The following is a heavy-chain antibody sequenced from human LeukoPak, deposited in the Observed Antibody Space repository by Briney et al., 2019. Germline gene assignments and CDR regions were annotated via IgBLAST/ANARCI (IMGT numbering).Heavy chain of an antibody. V-gene: IGHV3-11*04. CDR3: ARGEWSSSPFDY. CDR2: ISRSGSTK. J-gene: IGHJ4*02. D-gene: IGHD6-6*01. CDR1: GFTFSDYN. Sequence: GGSLRLSCAASGFTFSDYNMRWIRQAPGKGLEWVSSISRSGSTKYYADSVKGRFTISRDNAKNSLYLQMNSLRVEDTAVYYCARGEWSSSPFDYWGQGTLVTVSS.